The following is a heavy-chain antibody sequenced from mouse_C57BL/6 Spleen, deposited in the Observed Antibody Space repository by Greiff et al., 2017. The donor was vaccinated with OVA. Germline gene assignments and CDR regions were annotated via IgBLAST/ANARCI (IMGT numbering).Heavy chain of an antibody. V-gene: IGHV1-26*01. D-gene: IGHD3-3*01. J-gene: IGHJ2*01. Sequence: VQLHQSGPELVKPGASVKISCKASGYTFTDYYMNWVKQSHGKSLEWIGDINPNNGGTSYNQKFKGKATLTVDKSSSTAYMELRSLTSEDSAVYYCARRAYWGQGTTLTVSS. CDR3: ARRAY. CDR1: GYTFTDYY. CDR2: INPNNGGT.